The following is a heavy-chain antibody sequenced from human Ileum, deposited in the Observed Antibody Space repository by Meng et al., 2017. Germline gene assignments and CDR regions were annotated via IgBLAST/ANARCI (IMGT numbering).Heavy chain of an antibody. D-gene: IGHD7-27*01. CDR2: AST. CDR3: ARDHWGSLDY. Sequence: VQLQESVPGLVRPSETLSLICAVSGGSVSSSGYQWGWIRQPPGKGLEWIGYASTNYNPSLKSRVTISVDTSKNQFSLKLTSVTAADTAVYYCARDHWGSLDYWGQGVLVTVSS. V-gene: IGHV4-61*08. CDR1: GGSVSSSGYQ. J-gene: IGHJ4*02.